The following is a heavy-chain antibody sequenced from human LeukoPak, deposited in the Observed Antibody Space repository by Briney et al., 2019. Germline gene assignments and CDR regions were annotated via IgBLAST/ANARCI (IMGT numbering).Heavy chain of an antibody. CDR1: GFTFSSYA. CDR3: ASSTRRDYVPPFDY. D-gene: IGHD3-16*01. CDR2: ISGSGGST. V-gene: IGHV3-23*01. J-gene: IGHJ4*02. Sequence: GGSLRLSCAASGFTFSSYAMSWVRQAPGKGLEWVSAISGSGGSTYYADSVKGRFTISRDNSKNTLYLQMSSLRVEDTALYYCASSTRRDYVPPFDYWGQGTLVTVSS.